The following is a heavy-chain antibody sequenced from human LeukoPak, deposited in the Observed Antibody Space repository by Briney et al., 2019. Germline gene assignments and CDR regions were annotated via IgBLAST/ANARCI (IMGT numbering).Heavy chain of an antibody. CDR3: ARAGYYYYYMDV. Sequence: PGGSLRLSCAASGFTFSSYSMNWVRQAPGKGLEWVSGINWNGGSTGYADSVKGRFTISRDNAKNSLYLQMNSLRAEDTALYYCARAGYYYYYMDVWGKGTTVTVSS. D-gene: IGHD6-13*01. J-gene: IGHJ6*03. V-gene: IGHV3-20*04. CDR1: GFTFSSYS. CDR2: INWNGGST.